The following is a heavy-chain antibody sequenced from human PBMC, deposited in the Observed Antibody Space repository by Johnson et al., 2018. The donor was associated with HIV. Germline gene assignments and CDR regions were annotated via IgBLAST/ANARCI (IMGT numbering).Heavy chain of an antibody. CDR3: AKVLKAGGRMNDGFDI. Sequence: QVQLVESGGGVVQPGRSLRLSCAASGFTFSSYAMHWVRQAPGKGLEWVAVISYDGSNEYYVDSVKGRFPISRDNSKTTLYLQMNSLRAEDTAVYYCAKVLKAGGRMNDGFDIWGQGTLVTVSS. J-gene: IGHJ3*02. V-gene: IGHV3-30*04. CDR1: GFTFSSYA. CDR2: ISYDGSNE. D-gene: IGHD1-26*01.